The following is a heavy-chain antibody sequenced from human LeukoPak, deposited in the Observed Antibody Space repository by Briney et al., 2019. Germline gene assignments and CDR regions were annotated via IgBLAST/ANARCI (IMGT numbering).Heavy chain of an antibody. J-gene: IGHJ4*02. V-gene: IGHV3-7*03. CDR3: ARYNSAWKTDDY. Sequence: GGSLRLSCAASGFNFNSYWMTWVRQAPGKGLEWVADIKQDGSDKYYAGSVKGRFTISRDNAKNSLYLQMNSLRAEDTAVYFCARYNSAWKTDDYWGQGTLVTVSS. CDR1: GFNFNSYW. CDR2: IKQDGSDK. D-gene: IGHD6-19*01.